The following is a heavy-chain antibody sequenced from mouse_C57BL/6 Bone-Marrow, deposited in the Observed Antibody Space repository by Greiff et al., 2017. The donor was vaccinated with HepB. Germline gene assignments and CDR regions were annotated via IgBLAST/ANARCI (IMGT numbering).Heavy chain of an antibody. J-gene: IGHJ1*03. V-gene: IGHV1-55*01. Sequence: QVQLQQSGAELVKPGASVKMSCKASGYTFTSYWITWVKQRPGQGLEWIGDIYPGSGSTNYNEKFKSKATLTVDTSSSTAYMQLSSLTSEDSAVYYCARRHYYGSTGYFDVWGTGTTVTVSS. CDR1: GYTFTSYW. D-gene: IGHD1-1*01. CDR3: ARRHYYGSTGYFDV. CDR2: IYPGSGST.